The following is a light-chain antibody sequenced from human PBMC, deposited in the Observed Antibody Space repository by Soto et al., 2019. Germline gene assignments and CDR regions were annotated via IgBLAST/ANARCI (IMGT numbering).Light chain of an antibody. V-gene: IGKV3-15*01. CDR3: QPYNNWPPT. CDR1: ESVHRN. CDR2: YAS. Sequence: EMVMTQSPATLSVSPGERVTLSCRASESVHRNLAWYQQKPGQGPSLLIYYASTRATGVPDRFPGSGSGTEFTLTISSLQSEDSAVYHCQPYNNWPPTFGPGTKVEIK. J-gene: IGKJ3*01.